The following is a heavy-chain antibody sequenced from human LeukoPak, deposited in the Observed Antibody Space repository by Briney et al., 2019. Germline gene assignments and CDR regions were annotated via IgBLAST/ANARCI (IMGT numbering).Heavy chain of an antibody. CDR3: AIWRITMVRGVTHPS. CDR1: GFTFSSYS. Sequence: GGSLRLSCAASGFTFSSYSMNWVRQAPGKGLEWVSSISSSSSYIYYADSVKGRFTISRDNAKNSLYLQMNSLRAEDTAVYYCAIWRITMVRGVTHPSWGQGTTVTVSS. V-gene: IGHV3-21*01. CDR2: ISSSSSYI. J-gene: IGHJ6*02. D-gene: IGHD3-10*01.